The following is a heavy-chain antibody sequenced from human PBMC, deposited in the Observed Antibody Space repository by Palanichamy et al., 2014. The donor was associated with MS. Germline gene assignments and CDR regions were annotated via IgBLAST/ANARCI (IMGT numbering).Heavy chain of an antibody. J-gene: IGHJ5*02. CDR3: TRLRGSVGTPFDP. CDR1: GFTFTNAW. V-gene: IGHV3-15*01. Sequence: EVQLVESGGGLVKPGGSLTLSCAASGFTFTNAWMSWVRQAPGKGLEWVGRVKSRTDGGTTDYAAAVKGRFTISRDDTKTMLYLQMNSLKTEDTGLYYCTRLRGSVGTPFDPWGQGTLVTVSS. D-gene: IGHD2-15*01. CDR2: VKSRTDGGTT.